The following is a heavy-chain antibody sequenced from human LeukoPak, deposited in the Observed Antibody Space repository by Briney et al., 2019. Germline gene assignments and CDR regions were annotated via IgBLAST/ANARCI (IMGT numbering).Heavy chain of an antibody. J-gene: IGHJ6*02. V-gene: IGHV4-59*01. D-gene: IGHD3-10*01. CDR3: ARVGATMVRGVIYYGMDV. Sequence: ASETLSLTCTVSGGSISSYYWSWIRQPPGKGLEWIGYIYYSGSTNYNPSLKSRVTISVDTSKNQFSLKLSSVTAADTAVYYCARVGATMVRGVIYYGMDVWGQGTTVTVSS. CDR1: GGSISSYY. CDR2: IYYSGST.